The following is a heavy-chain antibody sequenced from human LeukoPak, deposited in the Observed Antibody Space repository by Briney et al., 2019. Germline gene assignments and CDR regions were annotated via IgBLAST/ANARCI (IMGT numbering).Heavy chain of an antibody. D-gene: IGHD3-10*01. V-gene: IGHV4-4*07. CDR3: ARDRLMVRGYGMDV. CDR2: IYTSGST. J-gene: IGHJ6*02. CDR1: GGSISSYY. Sequence: PSETLSFTCTVSGGSISSYYWSWIRQPAGKGLEWIGRIYTSGSTNYNPSLKSRVTMSVDTSKNQFSLKLSSVTAADTAVYYCARDRLMVRGYGMDVWGQGTTVTVSS.